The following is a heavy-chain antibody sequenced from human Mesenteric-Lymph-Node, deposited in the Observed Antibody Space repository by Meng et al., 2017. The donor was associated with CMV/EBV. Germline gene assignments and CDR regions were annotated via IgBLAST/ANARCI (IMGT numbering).Heavy chain of an antibody. CDR2: INWKDDN. CDR3: ARSVTIFGVVKFDY. J-gene: IGHJ4*02. CDR1: VFYIVTGGWS. D-gene: IGHD3-3*02. Sequence: FSVFYIVTGGWSVGWRRQPRENPVEWLAIINWKDDNHYTPFLQGKLTISNDTSKNQVVLIMANMDPVDTATYYCARSVTIFGVVKFDYWGQGSLVTVSS. V-gene: IGHV2-5*01.